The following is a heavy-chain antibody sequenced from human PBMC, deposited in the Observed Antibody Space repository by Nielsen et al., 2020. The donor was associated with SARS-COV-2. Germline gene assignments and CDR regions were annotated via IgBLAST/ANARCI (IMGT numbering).Heavy chain of an antibody. Sequence: GGSLRLSCAASGFTFSSYGMHWVRQAPGKGLEWVAVIWYDGSNKYYADSVKGRFTISRDNSKNTLYLQMNSLRSEDTAVYYCARDLVVGATTWYYMDVWGKGTTVTVSS. D-gene: IGHD1-26*01. CDR3: ARDLVVGATTWYYMDV. J-gene: IGHJ6*03. V-gene: IGHV3-33*01. CDR1: GFTFSSYG. CDR2: IWYDGSNK.